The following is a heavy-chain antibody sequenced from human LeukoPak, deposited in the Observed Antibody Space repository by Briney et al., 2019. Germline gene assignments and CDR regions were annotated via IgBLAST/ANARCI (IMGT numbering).Heavy chain of an antibody. J-gene: IGHJ5*02. Sequence: ASVKVSCKASGYTFTTYYMHWVRQAPGQGLEWMGIINPSGGSTSYAQKLQGRVTMTTDTSTSTAYMELRSLRSDDTAVYYCARGAITYYYDSSGYFSFDPWGQGTLVTVSS. CDR2: INPSGGST. CDR3: ARGAITYYYDSSGYFSFDP. V-gene: IGHV1-46*01. CDR1: GYTFTTYY. D-gene: IGHD3-22*01.